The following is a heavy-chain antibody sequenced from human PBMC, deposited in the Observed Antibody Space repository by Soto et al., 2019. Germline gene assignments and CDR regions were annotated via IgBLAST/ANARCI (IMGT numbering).Heavy chain of an antibody. CDR1: GGTFSSNP. CDR3: ARDLSAVKRLESFKYYRMDV. J-gene: IGHJ6*02. V-gene: IGHV1-69*06. Sequence: QVQLMQSGAEVRKPGSSVTVSCKASGGTFSSNPISWVRQAPGQGLEWMGGIIPIFGTPHYARKFLERVTLTAASSTHTAFMELTSLTSDDTAIYYCARDLSAVKRLESFKYYRMDVWGQGTTVTVS. CDR2: IIPIFGTP. D-gene: IGHD4-17*01.